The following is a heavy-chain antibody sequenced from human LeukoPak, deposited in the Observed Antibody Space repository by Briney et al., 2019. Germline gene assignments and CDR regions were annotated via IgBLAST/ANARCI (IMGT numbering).Heavy chain of an antibody. CDR2: IYHSGST. V-gene: IGHV4-38-2*02. J-gene: IGHJ4*02. Sequence: SETLSLTCTVSGYSISSGYYWGWIRQPPGKGLEWIGSIYHSGSTYYNPSLKSRVTISVDTSKNQFSLKLSSVTAADTAVYYCAREGAAWGYFDYWGQGTLVTVSS. CDR1: GYSISSGYY. CDR3: AREGAAWGYFDY. D-gene: IGHD3-16*01.